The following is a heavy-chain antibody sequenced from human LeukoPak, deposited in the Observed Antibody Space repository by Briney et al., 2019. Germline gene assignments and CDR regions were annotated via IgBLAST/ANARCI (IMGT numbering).Heavy chain of an antibody. CDR3: ARLERWPNAFDI. D-gene: IGHD5-24*01. CDR2: IDSSGTI. CDR1: GFTFSDYY. J-gene: IGHJ3*02. Sequence: GGSLRLSCAASGFTFSDYYMNWIRQAPGKGLEWVSYIDSSGTIYYADSVKGRFTISRDNAKNSLYLQMSRLRAEDSAVYYCARLERWPNAFDIRGQGTMVTVSS. V-gene: IGHV3-11*01.